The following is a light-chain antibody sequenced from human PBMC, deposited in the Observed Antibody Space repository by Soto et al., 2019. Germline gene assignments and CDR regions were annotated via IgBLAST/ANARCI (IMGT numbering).Light chain of an antibody. CDR2: DVS. V-gene: IGLV2-14*01. J-gene: IGLJ1*01. Sequence: QSVLTQPASVSGSPGQSITISCTGTGSDVGGYNYVSWYQHHPGKAPKLIIHDVSNRPSGVSDRFSGSKSGNTASLTISGLQAEDEADYYCSSYTSSATLDLFGTGTKVTVL. CDR3: SSYTSSATLDL. CDR1: GSDVGGYNY.